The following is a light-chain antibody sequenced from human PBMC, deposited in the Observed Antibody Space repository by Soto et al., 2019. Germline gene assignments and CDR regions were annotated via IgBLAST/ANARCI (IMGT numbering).Light chain of an antibody. CDR3: QQYASVPYT. Sequence: IVLTQSPGTLSLSPGESATLSCRASQTVSSSYVAWYQQKHGRPPRLLIYGTSSRAAGVPDRFSGSGSGTVLTLTISRLQPEDFGVYYCQQYASVPYTFGQGTNLEI. CDR1: QTVSSSY. CDR2: GTS. J-gene: IGKJ2*01. V-gene: IGKV3-20*01.